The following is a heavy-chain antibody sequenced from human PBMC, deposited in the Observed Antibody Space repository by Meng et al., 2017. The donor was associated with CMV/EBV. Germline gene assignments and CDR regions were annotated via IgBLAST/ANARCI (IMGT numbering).Heavy chain of an antibody. CDR1: GYTFTGYY. D-gene: IGHD3-3*01. J-gene: IGHJ4*02. Sequence: ASVKVSCKASGYTFTGYYMHWVRQAPGQGLEWMGWINPNSGGTNYAQKFQGRVTMTRDTSTSTAYMELRSLRSDDTAVYYCARGRYDFWSGYYTGTDYWGQGTLVTVSS. CDR2: INPNSGGT. CDR3: ARGRYDFWSGYYTGTDY. V-gene: IGHV1-2*02.